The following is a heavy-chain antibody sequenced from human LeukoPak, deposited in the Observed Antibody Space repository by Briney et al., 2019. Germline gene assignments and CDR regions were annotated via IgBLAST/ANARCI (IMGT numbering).Heavy chain of an antibody. CDR1: GFSFSSWA. V-gene: IGHV3-33*07. CDR3: ARDGLADSSGYTVIDN. CDR2: IWSDGNNK. J-gene: IGHJ4*02. D-gene: IGHD3-22*01. Sequence: PGGSLRLSCAASGFSFSSWAMYWVRQAPGKGLGWVAVIWSDGNNKYYSDSVKGRFTISRDNSNNTLYLEMNSLRAEDTAVYYCARDGLADSSGYTVIDNWGQGTLVTVSS.